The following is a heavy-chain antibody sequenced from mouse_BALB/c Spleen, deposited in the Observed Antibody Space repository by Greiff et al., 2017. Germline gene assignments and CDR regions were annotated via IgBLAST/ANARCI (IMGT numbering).Heavy chain of an antibody. J-gene: IGHJ3*01. CDR1: GFNIKDYY. CDR3: DAHYYGSSYWFAY. CDR2: IDPENGDT. V-gene: IGHV14-4*02. D-gene: IGHD1-1*01. Sequence: VQLQQSGAELVRSGASVKLSCTASGFNIKDYYMHWVKQRPEQGLEWIGWIDPENGDTEYAPKFQGKATMTADTSSNTAYLQLSSLTSEDTAVYYCDAHYYGSSYWFAYWGQGTLVTVSA.